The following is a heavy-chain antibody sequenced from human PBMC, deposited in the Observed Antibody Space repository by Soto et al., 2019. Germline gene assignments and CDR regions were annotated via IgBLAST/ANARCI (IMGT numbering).Heavy chain of an antibody. CDR3: ARAGPGYYYYYMDV. J-gene: IGHJ6*03. Sequence: EVQLVESGGGLVQPGGSLRLSCAASGFTFSSYSMNWVRQAPGKGLEWVSYISSSSSTIYYADSVKGRFTISRDNAKNSLYLQMNSLRAEDTAVYYCARAGPGYYYYYMDVWGKGTTVTVSS. CDR2: ISSSSSTI. V-gene: IGHV3-48*01. D-gene: IGHD7-27*01. CDR1: GFTFSSYS.